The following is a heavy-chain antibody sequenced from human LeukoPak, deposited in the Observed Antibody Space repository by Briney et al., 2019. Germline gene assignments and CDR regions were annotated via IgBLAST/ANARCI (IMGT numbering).Heavy chain of an antibody. CDR2: INHSGST. V-gene: IGHV4-34*01. CDR3: ARGQFWVGLLYSYGHGPFDY. D-gene: IGHD5-18*01. CDR1: GFTFSSYS. Sequence: GSLRLSCAASGFTFSSYSMNWVRQPPGKGLEWIGEINHSGSTNYNPSLKSRVTISVDTSKNQFSLKLSSVTAADTAVYYCARGQFWVGLLYSYGHGPFDYWGQGTLVTVSS. J-gene: IGHJ4*02.